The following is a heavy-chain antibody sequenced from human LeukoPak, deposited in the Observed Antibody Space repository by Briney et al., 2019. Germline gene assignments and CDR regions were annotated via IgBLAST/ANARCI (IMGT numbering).Heavy chain of an antibody. D-gene: IGHD4-17*01. CDR3: ARGGIYGDHDY. CDR1: GFTFSSYE. Sequence: GGSLRLSCAASGFTFSSYEMNWVRQAPGKGLEWVSYISSSGSTIYYADSVKGRFTISRDNAKNSLYLQMNSLRAEDTAVYYCARGGIYGDHDYWGQGTLVTVSS. J-gene: IGHJ4*02. V-gene: IGHV3-48*03. CDR2: ISSSGSTI.